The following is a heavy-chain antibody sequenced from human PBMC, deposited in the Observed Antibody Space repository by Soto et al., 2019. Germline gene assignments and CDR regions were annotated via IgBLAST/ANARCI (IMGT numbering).Heavy chain of an antibody. Sequence: PGGSLRLSCAASGFTFSNCGMHWVRQAPGKGLGWVAIISFDGNNKYYSDSVKGRFTISRDNSKNMVSLQMNSLRPEDTAVYYCVKPKEHFYDSSPGETWGQGTPVTVSS. V-gene: IGHV3-30*18. CDR3: VKPKEHFYDSSPGET. D-gene: IGHD3-22*01. CDR2: ISFDGNNK. CDR1: GFTFSNCG. J-gene: IGHJ5*02.